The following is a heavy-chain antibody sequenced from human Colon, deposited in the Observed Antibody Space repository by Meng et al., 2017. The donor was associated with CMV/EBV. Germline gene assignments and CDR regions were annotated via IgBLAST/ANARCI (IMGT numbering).Heavy chain of an antibody. Sequence: GESLKISCTASGFTFSSYAMHWVRQAPGKGLEWVAAILHDASNLHHADSVKARFTISRDNSKNMVFLQMTSLTAEDTAIYYCAKTIFDSVKSGLGVWGQGTTVTVSS. J-gene: IGHJ6*02. D-gene: IGHD3-3*01. V-gene: IGHV3-30-3*02. CDR2: ILHDASNL. CDR3: AKTIFDSVKSGLGV. CDR1: GFTFSSYA.